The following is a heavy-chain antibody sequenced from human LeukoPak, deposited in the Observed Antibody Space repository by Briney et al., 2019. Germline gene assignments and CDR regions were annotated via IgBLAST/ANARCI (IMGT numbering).Heavy chain of an antibody. Sequence: GRSLRLSCAASGFTFSSYGMHWVRQAPGKGLEWVAVIWNDGSNKYYADSVKGRFTISRDNSKNTLYLQMNSLRAEDTAVYYCARDCCSSTSCLFDYWGQGTLVTVSS. D-gene: IGHD2-2*01. CDR3: ARDCCSSTSCLFDY. CDR2: IWNDGSNK. CDR1: GFTFSSYG. J-gene: IGHJ4*02. V-gene: IGHV3-33*01.